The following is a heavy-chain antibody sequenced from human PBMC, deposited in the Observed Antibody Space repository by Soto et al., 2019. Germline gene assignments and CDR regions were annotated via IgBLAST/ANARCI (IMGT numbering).Heavy chain of an antibody. CDR1: GYTFTSYG. D-gene: IGHD3-22*01. Sequence: ASVKVSCKASGYTFTSYGISWVRQAPGQGLEWMGWISAYNGNTNYAQKLQGRVTMTTDTSTSTAYMELRSLRSDDTAVYYCARNLGFLSGYYSNDYWGQGTLVTVSS. CDR3: ARNLGFLSGYYSNDY. J-gene: IGHJ4*02. V-gene: IGHV1-18*04. CDR2: ISAYNGNT.